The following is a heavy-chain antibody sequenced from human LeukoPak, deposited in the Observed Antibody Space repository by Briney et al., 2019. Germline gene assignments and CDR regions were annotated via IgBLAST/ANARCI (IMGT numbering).Heavy chain of an antibody. Sequence: GGSLRLSCAASGFTFSSYAMSWVRQAPGKGLEWVSAISGSGGSTYYADSVKGRFTISRDNSQNTLYLQMNSLRADDTAVYYCAKGGGYSGYDTSNFDYWGQGTLVTVSS. CDR3: AKGGGYSGYDTSNFDY. J-gene: IGHJ4*02. V-gene: IGHV3-23*01. D-gene: IGHD5-12*01. CDR1: GFTFSSYA. CDR2: ISGSGGST.